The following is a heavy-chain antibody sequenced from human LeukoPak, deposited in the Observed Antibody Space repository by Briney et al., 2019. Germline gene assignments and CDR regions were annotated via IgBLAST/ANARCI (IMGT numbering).Heavy chain of an antibody. CDR2: INHSGST. J-gene: IGHJ5*02. V-gene: IGHV4-34*01. CDR1: GGSFSGYY. CDR3: ARGAARYCSGGSCRNWFDP. D-gene: IGHD2-15*01. Sequence: SETLSLTCAVYGGSFSGYYWSWIRQPPGKGLEWIGEINHSGSTNYNPSLKSRVTISVDTSKNQFSLKLSSVTAAGTAVYYCARGAARYCSGGSCRNWFDPWGQGTLVTVSS.